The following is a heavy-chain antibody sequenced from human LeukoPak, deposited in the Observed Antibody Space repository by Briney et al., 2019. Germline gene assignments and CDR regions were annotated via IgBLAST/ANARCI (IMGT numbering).Heavy chain of an antibody. CDR3: ARGGNWFDP. CDR1: GFTLCSYN. Sequence: GGSLRLSCAASGFTLCSYNMNWVREAPGKGLEWVSSITGSSSSIYHADSLQGRFTISRDNAKNSLYLQMNSLRAEDTAVYYCARGGNWFDPWGQGTLVTVSS. CDR2: ITGSSSSI. D-gene: IGHD3-16*01. V-gene: IGHV3-21*01. J-gene: IGHJ5*02.